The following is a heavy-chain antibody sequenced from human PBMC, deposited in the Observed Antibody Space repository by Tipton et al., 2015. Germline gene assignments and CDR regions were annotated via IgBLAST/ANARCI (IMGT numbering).Heavy chain of an antibody. CDR1: GDSMRVYF. V-gene: IGHV4-59*01. CDR2: IEYSGRT. Sequence: TLSLTCNVSGDSMRVYFWTWIRQPPGKGLEWIGYIEYSGRTSYNPSLESRVTISLDTSKNQFSLKLTSVTAADTAVYYCTRGWDYYSSGGYSYAFDIWGQGTMVTASA. D-gene: IGHD3-22*01. CDR3: TRGWDYYSSGGYSYAFDI. J-gene: IGHJ3*02.